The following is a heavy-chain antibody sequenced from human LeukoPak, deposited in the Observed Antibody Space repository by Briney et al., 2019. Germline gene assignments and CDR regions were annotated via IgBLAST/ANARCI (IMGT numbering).Heavy chain of an antibody. CDR2: IDGSGTS. CDR3: ARDWAVAGTQNWFDP. D-gene: IGHD6-19*01. Sequence: SETLSLTCTVSGYSISSGYLWGWIRQPPGKGLEWIGSIDGSGTSYYNPSLKSRVTISVDTSRNQFSLKMTSVTAADTAVYYCARDWAVAGTQNWFDPWGQGTLVTVSS. V-gene: IGHV4-38-2*02. CDR1: GYSISSGYL. J-gene: IGHJ5*02.